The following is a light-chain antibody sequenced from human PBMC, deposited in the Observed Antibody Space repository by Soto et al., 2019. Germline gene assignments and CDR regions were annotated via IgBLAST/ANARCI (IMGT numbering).Light chain of an antibody. J-gene: IGLJ2*01. CDR2: DVS. Sequence: QSALTQPASVSGSPGQSITISCTGTSSDVGDYNYVSWYQQHPGKAPKLMIYDVSNRPSGVSNRFSGSKSGNTASLTISGLQAEDEADYYCSSYTRSSALYVVFGGGTKVTVL. V-gene: IGLV2-14*01. CDR3: SSYTRSSALYVV. CDR1: SSDVGDYNY.